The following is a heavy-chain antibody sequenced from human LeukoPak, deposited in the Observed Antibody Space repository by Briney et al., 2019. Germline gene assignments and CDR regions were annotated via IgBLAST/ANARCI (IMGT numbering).Heavy chain of an antibody. CDR2: ISYDGSTK. D-gene: IGHD1-26*01. J-gene: IGHJ4*02. CDR1: GFTFSSYG. V-gene: IGHV3-30*18. CDR3: AKDRYSGSYLQTGPCAH. Sequence: GGSLRLSCAASGFTFSSYGMLWVRQAPGKGLEGVAVISYDGSTKYYADSVKGRFTISRDNPKNTLFLQMNSLRVEDTALYYCAKDRYSGSYLQTGPCAHWGQGTLVTVSS.